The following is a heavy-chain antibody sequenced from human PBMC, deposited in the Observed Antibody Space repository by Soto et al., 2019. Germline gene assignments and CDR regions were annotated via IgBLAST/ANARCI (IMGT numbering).Heavy chain of an antibody. CDR1: GGSISIYY. CDR2: IYTSGST. Sequence: SETLSLTCTVSGGSISIYYWSWIRQPAGKGLEWIGRIYTSGSTNYNPSLKSRVTMSVDTSKNQFSLKLSSVTAADTAVYYCARDGDDCSTVNCYVIDYWGQGALVTVSS. J-gene: IGHJ4*02. CDR3: ARDGDDCSTVNCYVIDY. V-gene: IGHV4-4*07. D-gene: IGHD2-2*01.